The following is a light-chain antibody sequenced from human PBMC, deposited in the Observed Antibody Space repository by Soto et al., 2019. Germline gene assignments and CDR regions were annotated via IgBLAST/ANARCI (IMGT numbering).Light chain of an antibody. CDR1: SSDVGAYNY. V-gene: IGLV2-14*01. CDR3: SSNTNISPYV. Sequence: QSVLTQPASVSGSPGQSITISCTGTSSDVGAYNYVSWYQQHPGKAPKLMIYDVSNRPSGVSNRFSGSKSGNTASLSISGLQAEDEADYYCSSNTNISPYVFGTGPKVTVL. J-gene: IGLJ1*01. CDR2: DVS.